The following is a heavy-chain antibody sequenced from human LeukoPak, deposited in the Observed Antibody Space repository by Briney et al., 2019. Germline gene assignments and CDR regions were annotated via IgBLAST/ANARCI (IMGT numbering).Heavy chain of an antibody. D-gene: IGHD3-9*01. V-gene: IGHV3-48*03. CDR1: GFSFASYE. CDR2: ISSDGHVG. J-gene: IGHJ4*02. CDR3: ARDTLNGPFVTSLDY. Sequence: GGSLRLSCAASGFSFASYEMNWVRQAPGKGLEWVSHISSDGHVGRYVDSVRGRFTMSRDNAKDLLFLQMNGLRAEDTAVYYCARDTLNGPFVTSLDYWGQGALVTVSS.